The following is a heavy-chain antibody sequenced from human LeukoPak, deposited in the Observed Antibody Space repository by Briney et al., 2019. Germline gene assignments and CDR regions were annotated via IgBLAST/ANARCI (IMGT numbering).Heavy chain of an antibody. CDR2: IDSSGIT. Sequence: SETLSLTCTVSGGSIRSFYYTWIRQPPGKGLEGMGYIDSSGITNYNSSLNSRITIYPDTSQTQSSLKLNSVAAADTAVYYCATVASGWYPDYWGPGALVT. D-gene: IGHD6-19*01. J-gene: IGHJ4*02. CDR1: GGSIRSFY. V-gene: IGHV4-59*01. CDR3: ATVASGWYPDY.